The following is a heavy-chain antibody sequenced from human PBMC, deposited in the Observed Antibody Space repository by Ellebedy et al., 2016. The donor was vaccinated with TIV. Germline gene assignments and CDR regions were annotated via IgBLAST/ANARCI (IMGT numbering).Heavy chain of an antibody. J-gene: IGHJ4*02. CDR1: GFIFSSYG. CDR3: ARAVTGCFDY. D-gene: IGHD3-9*01. Sequence: GGSLRLSXAASGFIFSSYGMHWVRQAPGKGLEWVAVISYDGSNKYYADSVKGRFTISRDNSKNTLYLQMNSLRAEDTAVYYCARAVTGCFDYWGQGTLVTVSS. V-gene: IGHV3-30*03. CDR2: ISYDGSNK.